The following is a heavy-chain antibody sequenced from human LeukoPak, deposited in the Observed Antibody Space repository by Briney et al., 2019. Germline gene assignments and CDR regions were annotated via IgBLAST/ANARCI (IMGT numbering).Heavy chain of an antibody. CDR3: ARDTSYFDH. V-gene: IGHV3-23*01. D-gene: IGHD3-16*01. CDR1: GFTFNSYA. J-gene: IGHJ4*02. Sequence: GGSLRLSCEASGFTFNSYAMSWVRQAPGKGLEWVSGISGSGSSTYYADSVKGRFTISRDNSKNTLYLQMNSLRAEDTAVYYCARDTSYFDHWGQGTLVTVSS. CDR2: ISGSGSST.